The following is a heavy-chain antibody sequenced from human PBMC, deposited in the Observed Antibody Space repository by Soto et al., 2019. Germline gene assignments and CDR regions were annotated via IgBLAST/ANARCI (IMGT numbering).Heavy chain of an antibody. Sequence: SETLSLTCAVYGGSFSGYYWSWIRQPPGKGLEWIGEINHSGSTNYNPSLKSRVTISVDTSKNQFSLKLSSVTAADTAVYYCARATHPLSATRGAAYYMDVWGKGTTVTVSS. J-gene: IGHJ6*03. CDR3: ARATHPLSATRGAAYYMDV. CDR1: GGSFSGYY. CDR2: INHSGST. V-gene: IGHV4-34*01. D-gene: IGHD1-26*01.